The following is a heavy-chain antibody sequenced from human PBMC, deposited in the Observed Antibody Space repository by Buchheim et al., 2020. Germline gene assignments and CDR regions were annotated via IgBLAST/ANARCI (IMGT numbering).Heavy chain of an antibody. CDR1: GFTFSSYA. D-gene: IGHD4-11*01. CDR2: ISYDGSNK. V-gene: IGHV3-30-3*01. CDR3: ARERDYSNHNYGMDV. Sequence: QVQLVESGGGVVQPGRSLRLSCAASGFTFSSYAMHWVRQAPGKGLEWVAVISYDGSNKYYADSVKGRFTISRDNSQNTLLLQMNSLRAEDTAVYYCARERDYSNHNYGMDVWGQGTT. J-gene: IGHJ6*02.